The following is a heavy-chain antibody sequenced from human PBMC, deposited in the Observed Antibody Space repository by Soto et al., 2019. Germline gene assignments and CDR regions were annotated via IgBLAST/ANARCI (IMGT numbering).Heavy chain of an antibody. Sequence: EVQLVESGGTVIQVGGSVRLSCAASGFIFDDFTMHWVRLVPGKGLQWVSYINWDGRIAMYAESVKGRFTISRDNTNNHLYLQMNSLRSDDTALYYCAKDEGAAVESPGDWGHGTLVTVSS. CDR2: INWDGRIA. J-gene: IGHJ4*01. CDR3: AKDEGAAVESPGD. CDR1: GFIFDDFT. V-gene: IGHV3-43*01. D-gene: IGHD6-13*01.